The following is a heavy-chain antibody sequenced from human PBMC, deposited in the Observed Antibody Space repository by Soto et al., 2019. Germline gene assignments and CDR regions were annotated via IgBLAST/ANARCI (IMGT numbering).Heavy chain of an antibody. CDR2: INHSGST. CDR3: ARGGHITIFGVPYHRGAFDY. J-gene: IGHJ4*02. CDR1: GGSFSGYY. D-gene: IGHD3-3*01. Sequence: SETLSLTCAVYGGSFSGYYWSWIRQPPGKGLEWIGEINHSGSTNYNPSLKSRVTISVDTSKNQFSLKLSSVTAADTAVYYCARGGHITIFGVPYHRGAFDYWGQGTLVTVPS. V-gene: IGHV4-34*01.